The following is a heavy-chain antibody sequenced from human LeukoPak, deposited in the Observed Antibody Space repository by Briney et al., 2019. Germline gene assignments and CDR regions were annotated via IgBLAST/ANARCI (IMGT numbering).Heavy chain of an antibody. CDR3: ARSSYSSSSSV. J-gene: IGHJ3*01. CDR2: ISSSSSTI. D-gene: IGHD6-6*01. Sequence: GGSLRLSCAASGFTFSSYSMNWVRQAPGKGLEWLSYISSSSSTIYYADSVKGRFTISRDNAKNSLYLQINSLRAEDTAVYYCARSSYSSSSSVWGQGTMVTVSS. V-gene: IGHV3-48*04. CDR1: GFTFSSYS.